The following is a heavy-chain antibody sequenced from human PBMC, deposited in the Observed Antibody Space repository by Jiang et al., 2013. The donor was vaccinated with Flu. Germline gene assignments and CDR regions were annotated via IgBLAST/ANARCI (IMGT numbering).Heavy chain of an antibody. V-gene: IGHV1-8*01. CDR2: NSGNT. Sequence: NSGNTGYAQKFLGRVTMTRNTSISTAYMELSSLRSEDTAVYYCARDLLGGDGDYVDWFDPWGQGTLVTVSS. D-gene: IGHD4-17*01. J-gene: IGHJ5*02. CDR3: ARDLLGGDGDYVDWFDP.